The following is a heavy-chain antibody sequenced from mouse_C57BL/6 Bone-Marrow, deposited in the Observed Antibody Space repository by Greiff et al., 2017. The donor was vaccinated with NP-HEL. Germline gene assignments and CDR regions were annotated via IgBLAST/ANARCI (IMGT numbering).Heavy chain of an antibody. CDR2: IYPRSGNT. CDR3: SFHYYGSSYWYFDV. D-gene: IGHD1-1*01. CDR1: GYTFTSYG. Sequence: QVQLQQSGAELARPGASVKLSCKASGYTFTSYGISWVKQRTGQGLEWIGEIYPRSGNTYYNEKFKGKATLTADKSSSTAYMELRSLTSAVSAVYVWSFHYYGSSYWYFDVWGTGTTVTVSS. V-gene: IGHV1-81*01. J-gene: IGHJ1*03.